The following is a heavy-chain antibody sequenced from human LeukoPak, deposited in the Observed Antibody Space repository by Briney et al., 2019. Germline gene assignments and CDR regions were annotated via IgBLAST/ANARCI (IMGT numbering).Heavy chain of an antibody. CDR1: GFTFSSYS. CDR2: ISSSSSYI. J-gene: IGHJ4*02. V-gene: IGHV3-21*01. CDR3: ARGGDYYDSSGDYNY. Sequence: GGSLRLSCAASGFTFSSYSMNWARQAPGKGLEWVSSISSSSSYIYYADSVKGRFTISRDNAKNSLYLQMNSLRAEDTAVYYFARGGDYYDSSGDYNYWGQGTLVTVSS. D-gene: IGHD3-22*01.